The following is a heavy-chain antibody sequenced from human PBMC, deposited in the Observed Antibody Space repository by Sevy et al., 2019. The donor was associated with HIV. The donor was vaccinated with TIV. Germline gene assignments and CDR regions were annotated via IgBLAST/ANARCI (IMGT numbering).Heavy chain of an antibody. CDR1: GLNVSDYF. J-gene: IGHJ4*02. Sequence: GGSLRLSCAASGLNVSDYFMSWIRQAPGKRPEWVSYISSSGTNIYYADSVKGRFTISRDNAKNSLYLQMNSLRAEDTAIDYCAGDLASGSFFSLYFDYWGQGTLVTVSS. V-gene: IGHV3-11*01. CDR2: ISSSGTNI. CDR3: AGDLASGSFFSLYFDY. D-gene: IGHD3-10*01.